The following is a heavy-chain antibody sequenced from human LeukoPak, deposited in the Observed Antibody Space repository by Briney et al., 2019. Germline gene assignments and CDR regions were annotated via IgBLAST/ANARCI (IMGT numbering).Heavy chain of an antibody. D-gene: IGHD6-19*01. CDR1: GFTFDDYG. CDR2: INWNGGST. Sequence: GGSLRLSCAASGFTFDDYGMSWVRQAPGKGLEWVSGINWNGGSTGYADSVKGRFTISRDNAKNSLYMQMNSLRAEDTALYYCASVKAVAGTAQYYYYYYYMDVWGKGTTVTASS. J-gene: IGHJ6*03. CDR3: ASVKAVAGTAQYYYYYYYMDV. V-gene: IGHV3-20*04.